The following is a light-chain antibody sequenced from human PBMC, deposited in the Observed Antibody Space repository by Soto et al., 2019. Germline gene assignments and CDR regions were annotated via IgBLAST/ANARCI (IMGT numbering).Light chain of an antibody. CDR1: NIGSKS. CDR3: QVCDSSSGHPGVV. V-gene: IGLV3-21*04. Sequence: SYELTQPPSVSVAPGKTARITCGGNNIGSKSVHWYQQKPGQAPVLVIYYDSDRPSGIPERFSGSKSGNTATLTISRVEAEDEADYYCQVCDSSSGHPGVVFGGGTKLTVL. CDR2: YDS. J-gene: IGLJ2*01.